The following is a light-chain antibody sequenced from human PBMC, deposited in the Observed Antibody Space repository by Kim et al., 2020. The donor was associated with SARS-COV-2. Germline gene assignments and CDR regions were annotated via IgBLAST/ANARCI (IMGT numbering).Light chain of an antibody. CDR3: HQYYSSPPS. CDR1: QNIVYNANNKND. CDR2: WAS. V-gene: IGKV4-1*01. J-gene: IGKJ2*03. Sequence: RATLKCKSSQNIVYNANNKNDLAWYHRKPGQPPKVLIYWASTRESGVPDRFSGSGSGTDFTLTISSLQAEDVAVYYCHQYYSSPPSFGQGTKLEI.